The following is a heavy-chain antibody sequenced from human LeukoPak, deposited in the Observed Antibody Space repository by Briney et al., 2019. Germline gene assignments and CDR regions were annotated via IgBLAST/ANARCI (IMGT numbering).Heavy chain of an antibody. Sequence: GGSLRLSCAASGFTFSAYSMNWVRQAPGKGPEWVSSISSSGSYIYYADSVRGRFTISRDNAKNSLFLQMNSLRAEDTAVYYCARDMAAAGTFDYWGQGTLVTVSS. CDR2: ISSSGSYI. D-gene: IGHD6-13*01. CDR1: GFTFSAYS. V-gene: IGHV3-21*01. CDR3: ARDMAAAGTFDY. J-gene: IGHJ4*02.